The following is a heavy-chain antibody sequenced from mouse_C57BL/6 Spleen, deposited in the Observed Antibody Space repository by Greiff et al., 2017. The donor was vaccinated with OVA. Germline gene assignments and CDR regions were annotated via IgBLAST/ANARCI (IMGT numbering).Heavy chain of an antibody. V-gene: IGHV1-50*01. CDR2: IDPSDSYT. J-gene: IGHJ3*01. CDR3: ARGGSGTAQASLFAY. Sequence: VQLQQSGAELVKPGASVKLSCKASGYTFTSYWMQWVKQRPGQGLEWIGEIDPSDSYTNYNQKFKGKATLTVDTSSSTAYMQRSSLTSEDSAVYYCARGGSGTAQASLFAYWGQGTLVTVSA. CDR1: GYTFTSYW. D-gene: IGHD3-2*02.